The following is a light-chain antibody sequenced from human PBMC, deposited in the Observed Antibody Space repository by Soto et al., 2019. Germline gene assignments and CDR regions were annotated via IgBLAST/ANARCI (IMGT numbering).Light chain of an antibody. CDR2: GAS. Sequence: EIVMTQSPATLSVSPGDRATLSCRASQSVSSNLAWYQQKPGQAPRLLIYGASTRATGIPARFSGSGSGTDFTLTISSLQSEDVAVYYCQQYNNWPLTFGQGTKVEIK. J-gene: IGKJ1*01. V-gene: IGKV3-15*01. CDR1: QSVSSN. CDR3: QQYNNWPLT.